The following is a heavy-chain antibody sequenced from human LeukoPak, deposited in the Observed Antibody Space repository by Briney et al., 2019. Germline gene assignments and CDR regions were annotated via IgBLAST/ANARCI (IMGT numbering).Heavy chain of an antibody. CDR1: GFTFSSYG. D-gene: IGHD3-16*01. CDR2: ISYDGSNN. Sequence: GGSLRLSCAASGFTFSSYGMHWVRQAPGKGLEWVAVISYDGSNNYYAASVKGRFSISRDNSRNTLYLQMNGLRAEDTAVYYCAKGFTGMDFWGQGSLVTVSS. V-gene: IGHV3-30*18. J-gene: IGHJ4*02. CDR3: AKGFTGMDF.